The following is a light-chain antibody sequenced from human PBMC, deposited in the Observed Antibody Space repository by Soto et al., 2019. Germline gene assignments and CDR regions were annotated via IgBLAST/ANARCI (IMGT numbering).Light chain of an antibody. J-gene: IGLJ1*01. CDR3: SPYKSNNTYV. Sequence: QSVLTQPPSVSGAPGQRVTISCTGSSSNIGAGYDVHWYQQRPGTAPKLLIFGNINRPSGVPDRFSGSKSGTSASLAITGLQAEDEADYYCSPYKSNNTYVFGTGTKVTVL. CDR1: SSNIGAGYD. CDR2: GNI. V-gene: IGLV1-40*01.